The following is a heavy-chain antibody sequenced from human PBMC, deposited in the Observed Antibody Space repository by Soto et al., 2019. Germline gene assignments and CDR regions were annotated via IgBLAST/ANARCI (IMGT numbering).Heavy chain of an antibody. V-gene: IGHV3-11*01. CDR2: ISSSGSTI. D-gene: IGHD5-18*01. CDR3: AREDTAMGYDAFDI. CDR1: GFTFSDYY. Sequence: GGSLRLSCAASGFTFSDYYMSWIRQAPGKGLEWVSYISSSGSTIYYADSVKGRFTISRDNAKNSLYLQMNSLRAVDTAVYYCAREDTAMGYDAFDIWGQGTMVTVSS. J-gene: IGHJ3*02.